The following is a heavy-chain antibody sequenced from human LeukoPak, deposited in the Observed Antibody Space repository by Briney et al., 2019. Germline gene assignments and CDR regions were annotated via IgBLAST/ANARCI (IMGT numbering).Heavy chain of an antibody. V-gene: IGHV4-38-2*02. CDR3: ARDLNPTHYFDY. CDR2: IYHSGYT. CDR1: GYSISSGYY. J-gene: IGHJ4*02. Sequence: SETLSLTCNVSGYSISSGYYWAWIRPAPGKGLEWIGSIYHSGYTHYNPSLKGRVTISVDTSKNVFSLKLSSVAAADTAIYYCARDLNPTHYFDYWGQGTLVTVSS.